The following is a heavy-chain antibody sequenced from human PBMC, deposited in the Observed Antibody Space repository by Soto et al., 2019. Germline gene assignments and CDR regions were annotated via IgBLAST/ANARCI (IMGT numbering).Heavy chain of an antibody. CDR2: IIPIFGTA. Sequence: SVKVSCKASGGTFSSYAISWVRQAPGQGLEWMGGIIPIFGTANYAQKFQGRVTITADESTSTAYMELTNMDPVDTATYYCARIGSSSTYPNYYYYGMDVWGQGTTVTVSS. J-gene: IGHJ6*02. D-gene: IGHD6-6*01. V-gene: IGHV1-69*13. CDR1: GGTFSSYA. CDR3: ARIGSSSTYPNYYYYGMDV.